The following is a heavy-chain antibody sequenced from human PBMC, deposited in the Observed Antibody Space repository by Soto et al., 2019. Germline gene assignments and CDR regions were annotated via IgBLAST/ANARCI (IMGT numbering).Heavy chain of an antibody. Sequence: QVQLQESGPGLVKPSQTLSLTCTVSGGSISSGGYYWSWIRQHPGKGLEWIGYIYYSGSTYYNPSLKSRVTISVDTSKNQFSLKLSSVTAADTAVYYWARGDSGYYYYYMDVWGKGTTVTVSS. CDR1: GGSISSGGYY. CDR2: IYYSGST. D-gene: IGHD3-22*01. J-gene: IGHJ6*03. CDR3: ARGDSGYYYYYMDV. V-gene: IGHV4-31*03.